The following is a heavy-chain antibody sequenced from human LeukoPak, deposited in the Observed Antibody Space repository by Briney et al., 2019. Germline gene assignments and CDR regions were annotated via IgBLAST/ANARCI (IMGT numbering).Heavy chain of an antibody. CDR2: IHYSGST. V-gene: IGHV4-39*01. CDR3: ARGGSGWYYFDY. D-gene: IGHD6-19*01. CDR1: GGSISSNTYY. Sequence: SETLSLTCTVSGGSISSNTYYWGWIRRPPGKGLEWIGNIHYSGSTYYNPSLKSRVTIAVYTSKNQFSLKLSSVTAADTAAYYCARGGSGWYYFDYWGQGTLVTVSS. J-gene: IGHJ4*02.